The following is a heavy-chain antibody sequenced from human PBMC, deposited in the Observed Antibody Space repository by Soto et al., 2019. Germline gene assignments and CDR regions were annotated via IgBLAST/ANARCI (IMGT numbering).Heavy chain of an antibody. J-gene: IGHJ4*02. V-gene: IGHV1-18*01. Sequence: QVQLVQSGAEVKKPGASVKVSCKASGYTFTSYGISWVRQAPGQGLEWMGWISAYNGNTNYAQKLQGRVTMTTDTSTSSAYRGMRSLRADDTAVYDCARDEGDYYDRNFDCWGQGTLVTVSS. CDR2: ISAYNGNT. CDR1: GYTFTSYG. CDR3: ARDEGDYYDRNFDC. D-gene: IGHD3-22*01.